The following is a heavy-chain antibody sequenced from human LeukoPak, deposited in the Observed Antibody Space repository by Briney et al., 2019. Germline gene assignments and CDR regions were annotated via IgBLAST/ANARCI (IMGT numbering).Heavy chain of an antibody. Sequence: GGSLRLSCAASGFTYSSYAMNWVRQAPGQGLEWVSTVSGGSGNTYHADSVKGRVTISRDNSKNTVYLQMTSLRDEDTAIYYCAKDRYGSGTYGMDAWGQGITVTVSS. CDR1: GFTYSSYA. D-gene: IGHD3-10*01. CDR2: VSGGSGNT. J-gene: IGHJ6*02. CDR3: AKDRYGSGTYGMDA. V-gene: IGHV3-23*01.